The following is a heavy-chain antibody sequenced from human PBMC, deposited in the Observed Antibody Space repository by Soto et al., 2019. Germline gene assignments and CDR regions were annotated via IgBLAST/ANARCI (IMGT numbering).Heavy chain of an antibody. V-gene: IGHV4-34*01. Sequence: PSETLSLTCAVYGGSFSGYYWSWIRQPPGKGLEWVGEINHSGSTNYNPSLKSRVTISVDTSKNQFSLKLSSVTAADTAVYYCARGPPNTYWGQGTLVTVSS. J-gene: IGHJ4*02. CDR1: GGSFSGYY. CDR3: ARGPPNTY. CDR2: INHSGST. D-gene: IGHD2-8*01.